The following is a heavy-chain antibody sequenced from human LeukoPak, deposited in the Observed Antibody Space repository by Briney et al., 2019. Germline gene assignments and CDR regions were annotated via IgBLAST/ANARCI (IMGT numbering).Heavy chain of an antibody. CDR1: GGSISSSSYY. CDR3: ARWIRGYYYGMDV. V-gene: IGHV4-61*01. Sequence: SETLSLTCTVSGGSISSSSYYWSWIRQPPGKGLEWIGYIYYSGSTNYNPSLKSRVTISVDTSKNQFSLKLSSVTAADTAVYYCARWIRGYYYGMDVWGQGTTVTVSS. D-gene: IGHD5-18*01. CDR2: IYYSGST. J-gene: IGHJ6*02.